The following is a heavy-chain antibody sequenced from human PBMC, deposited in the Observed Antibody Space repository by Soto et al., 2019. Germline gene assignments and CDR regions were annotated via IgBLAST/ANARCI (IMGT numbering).Heavy chain of an antibody. V-gene: IGHV3-30*03. CDR3: ATTPPFYYYDSRGPPH. CDR2: ISYDGSNK. Sequence: GGSLRLSCAASGFTFSSYGMHWVRQAPGKGLEWVAVISYDGSNKYYADSVKGRFTISRDNSKNTLYLQMNSLRAEDTAVYYCATTPPFYYYDSRGPPHWGQGTLVTVSS. J-gene: IGHJ4*02. D-gene: IGHD3-22*01. CDR1: GFTFSSYG.